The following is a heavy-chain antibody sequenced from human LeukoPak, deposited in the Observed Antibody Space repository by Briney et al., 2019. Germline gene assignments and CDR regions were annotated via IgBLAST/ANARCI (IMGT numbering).Heavy chain of an antibody. CDR2: IWYDGSNK. Sequence: GGSLRLSCAASGFTFSSYGMHWVRQAPGKGLEWVAVIWYDGSNKYYADSVKGRFTISRDNSKNTLYLQMNSLRAEDTAVYYCAKAPPEWELIDYWGQGTLATVSS. D-gene: IGHD1-26*01. CDR3: AKAPPEWELIDY. J-gene: IGHJ4*02. V-gene: IGHV3-33*06. CDR1: GFTFSSYG.